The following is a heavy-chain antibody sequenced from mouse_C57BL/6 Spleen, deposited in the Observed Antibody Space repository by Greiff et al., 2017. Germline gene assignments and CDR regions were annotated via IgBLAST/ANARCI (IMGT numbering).Heavy chain of an antibody. CDR3: ARQSLSTTVVATEDYAMDY. V-gene: IGHV5-6*01. Sequence: EVQLVESGGDLVKPGGSLKLSCAASGFTFSSYGMSWVRQTPDKRLEWVATISSGGSYTYYPDSVKRRFTISRDNAKNTLYLQMSRLKSEDTAMYYCARQSLSTTVVATEDYAMDYWGQGTSVTVSS. CDR1: GFTFSSYG. D-gene: IGHD1-1*01. J-gene: IGHJ4*01. CDR2: ISSGGSYT.